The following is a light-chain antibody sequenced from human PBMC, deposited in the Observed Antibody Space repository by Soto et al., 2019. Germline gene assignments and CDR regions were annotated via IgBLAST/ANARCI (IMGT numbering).Light chain of an antibody. CDR2: EDD. CDR3: SSTDTSNNQRV. J-gene: IGLJ3*02. Sequence: SYELTQPPSVSVSPGQTARITCPGDALPKRYAYWFQQKSGQAPVAVIYEDDKRPSGIPERFSASSSGTVATLIISGAQVEDEADYYCSSTDTSNNQRVFGGGTKLTVL. V-gene: IGLV3-10*01. CDR1: ALPKRY.